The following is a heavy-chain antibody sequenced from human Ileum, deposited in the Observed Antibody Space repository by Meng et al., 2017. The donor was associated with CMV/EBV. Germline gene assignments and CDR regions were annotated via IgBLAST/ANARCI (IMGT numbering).Heavy chain of an antibody. CDR2: IYHSGST. Sequence: SETLSLTCAVSGGSISSSNWWSWVRQPPGKGLEWIGEIYHSGSTNYNPSLKSRVTISVDKSKNQFSLKLSSVTAADTAVYYCARESGSYLYYYYGMDVWGQGTTVTVSS. D-gene: IGHD1-26*01. CDR1: GGSISSSNW. CDR3: ARESGSYLYYYYGMDV. J-gene: IGHJ6*02. V-gene: IGHV4-4*02.